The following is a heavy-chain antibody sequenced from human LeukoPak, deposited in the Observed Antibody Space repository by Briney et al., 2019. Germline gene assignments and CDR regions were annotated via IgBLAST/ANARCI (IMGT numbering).Heavy chain of an antibody. J-gene: IGHJ4*02. Sequence: SETPSLTCAVYGGSFSGYYWSWIRQPPGKGLEWIGEINHSGSTNYNPSLKSRVTISVDTSKNQFSLKLSSVTAADTAVYYCARVRYYDFWSGYNDLFDYWGQGTLVTVSS. CDR2: INHSGST. D-gene: IGHD3-3*01. CDR1: GGSFSGYY. V-gene: IGHV4-34*01. CDR3: ARVRYYDFWSGYNDLFDY.